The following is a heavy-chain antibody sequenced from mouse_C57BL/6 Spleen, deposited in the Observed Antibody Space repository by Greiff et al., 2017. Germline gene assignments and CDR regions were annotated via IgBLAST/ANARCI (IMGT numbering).Heavy chain of an antibody. Sequence: EVQLVESGGGLVKPGGSLKLSCAASGFTFSSYTMSWVRQTPEKRLEWVATISGGGGNTYYPDSVKGRFTISRDNAKNTLYLQMSSLRSEDTALYYCARHDNYFDYWGQGTTLTVSS. CDR3: ARHDNYFDY. J-gene: IGHJ2*01. CDR1: GFTFSSYT. CDR2: ISGGGGNT. V-gene: IGHV5-9*01.